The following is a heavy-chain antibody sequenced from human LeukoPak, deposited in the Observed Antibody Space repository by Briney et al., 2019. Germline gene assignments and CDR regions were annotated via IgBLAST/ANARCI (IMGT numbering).Heavy chain of an antibody. V-gene: IGHV1-2*02. CDR2: INPNSGGT. D-gene: IGHD2-21*02. Sequence: ASVKVSCKASGYTFTGYYMHWVRPAPGQGVEWMGWINPNSGGTNYAQKFQGRVTMTRDTSISTAYMELSRLRSDDTAVYYCARDSWAYCGGDCYNYYGLDVWGQGTTVTVSS. CDR3: ARDSWAYCGGDCYNYYGLDV. CDR1: GYTFTGYY. J-gene: IGHJ6*02.